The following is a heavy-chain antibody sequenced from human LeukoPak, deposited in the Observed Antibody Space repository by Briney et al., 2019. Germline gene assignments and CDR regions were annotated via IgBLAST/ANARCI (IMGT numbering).Heavy chain of an antibody. CDR1: SGSFSGYY. CDR2: INHSGST. D-gene: IGHD2-2*01. J-gene: IGHJ6*02. CDR3: ARSPCSSTSCYYYYGMDV. Sequence: PSETLSLTCAVYSGSFSGYYWSWIRQPPGKGLEWIGEINHSGSTNFNPSLKSRVTISLDTSKNQFSLKVSSVTAADTAVYYRARSPCSSTSCYYYYGMDVWGQGTTVTVSS. V-gene: IGHV4-34*01.